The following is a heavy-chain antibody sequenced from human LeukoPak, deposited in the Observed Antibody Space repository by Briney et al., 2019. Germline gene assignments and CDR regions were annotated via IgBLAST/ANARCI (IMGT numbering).Heavy chain of an antibody. CDR3: ARDGDYYDSRGVVFDI. J-gene: IGHJ3*02. CDR1: GFTFSNYS. D-gene: IGHD3-22*01. CDR2: ISSSRSYI. V-gene: IGHV3-21*01. Sequence: GGSLRLSCAASGFTFSNYSMNWVRQAPGKGLEWLSSISSSRSYIYYADSVKGRFTSYRDNAKNSLYLQMHSLGAADTAVYYCARDGDYYDSRGVVFDIWGQGAMVTVAS.